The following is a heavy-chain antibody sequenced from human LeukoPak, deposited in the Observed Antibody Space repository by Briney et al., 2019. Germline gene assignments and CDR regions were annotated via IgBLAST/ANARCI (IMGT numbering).Heavy chain of an antibody. CDR3: ANSQRRFLEELYYYYYMDV. CDR2: IIPILGIA. D-gene: IGHD3-3*01. Sequence: SVKVSCKASGGTFSSYTISWVRQAPGQVLEWMVRIIPILGIANYAQKFQGRVTITADKSTSTAYMELSSLRSEDTAVYYCANSQRRFLEELYYYYYMDVWGKGTTVTVSS. J-gene: IGHJ6*03. CDR1: GGTFSSYT. V-gene: IGHV1-69*02.